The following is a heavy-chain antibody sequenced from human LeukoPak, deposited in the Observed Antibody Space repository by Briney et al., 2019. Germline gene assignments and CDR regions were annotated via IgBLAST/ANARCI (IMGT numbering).Heavy chain of an antibody. CDR2: TRNKANSYTT. D-gene: IGHD3-10*01. V-gene: IGHV3-72*01. J-gene: IGHJ4*02. Sequence: PGGSLRLSCAASGFTFSDHYMDWVRQAPGKGLEWVGRTRNKANSYTTEYAASVKGRFTISRDDSKNSLYLQMNSLKTEDTAVYYCARDTGYYGSGNDYWGQGTLVTVSS. CDR3: ARDTGYYGSGNDY. CDR1: GFTFSDHY.